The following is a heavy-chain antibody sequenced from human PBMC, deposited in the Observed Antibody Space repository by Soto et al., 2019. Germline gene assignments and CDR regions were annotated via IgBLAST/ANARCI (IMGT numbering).Heavy chain of an antibody. J-gene: IGHJ4*02. CDR1: GFTFSSFW. D-gene: IGHD5-18*01. CDR3: VRDRDTYGYANLDY. CDR2: INSDGSTT. V-gene: IGHV3-74*01. Sequence: GGSLRLSCAASGFTFSSFWMHWVRQAPGKGLVWVSRINSDGSTTSYADSVKGRLTISRDNAKNTLYLQMNSLRAEDTAVYYCVRDRDTYGYANLDYWGQGTLVTVSS.